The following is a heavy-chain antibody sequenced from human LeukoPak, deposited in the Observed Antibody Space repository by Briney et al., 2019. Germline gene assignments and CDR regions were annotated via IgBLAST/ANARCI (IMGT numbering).Heavy chain of an antibody. CDR1: GFTFSSYG. V-gene: IGHV3-30*18. CDR2: ISYDGSNK. CDR3: AKGLERLTYYYYGMDV. Sequence: GGSLSLSCAASGFTFSSYGMHWVRQAPGKGLEWVAVISYDGSNKYYADSVKGRFTISRDNSKNTLYLQMNSLRAEDTAVYYCAKGLERLTYYYYGMDVWGKGTTVTVSS. J-gene: IGHJ6*04. D-gene: IGHD1-1*01.